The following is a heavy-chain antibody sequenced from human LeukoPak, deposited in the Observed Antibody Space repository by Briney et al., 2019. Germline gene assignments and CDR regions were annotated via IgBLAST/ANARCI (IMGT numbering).Heavy chain of an antibody. CDR3: ARSGGYSSPQNY. D-gene: IGHD6-19*01. J-gene: IGHJ4*02. CDR1: GGSISIYY. CDR2: IYYSGTT. Sequence: SETLSLACTVSGGSISIYYWSWIRQPPGKGLEWIGYIYYSGTTNYNPSLKSRVTISVDTSKSQFSLKLNSVTAADTAVYYCARSGGYSSPQNYWGQGTLVTVSS. V-gene: IGHV4-59*01.